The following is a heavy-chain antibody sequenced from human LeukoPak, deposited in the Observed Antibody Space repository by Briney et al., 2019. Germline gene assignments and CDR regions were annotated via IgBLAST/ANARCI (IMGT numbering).Heavy chain of an antibody. Sequence: GGSLRLSCAASGFTFSSYVMHWVRQAPGKGLEWVAVISYDGSNKYYADSEKGRFTISRDNSKNTLYLQMNSLRAEDTAVYYCARTLVVVMYYGMDVWGQGTTVTVSS. CDR2: ISYDGSNK. J-gene: IGHJ6*02. CDR1: GFTFSSYV. D-gene: IGHD3-22*01. CDR3: ARTLVVVMYYGMDV. V-gene: IGHV3-30-3*01.